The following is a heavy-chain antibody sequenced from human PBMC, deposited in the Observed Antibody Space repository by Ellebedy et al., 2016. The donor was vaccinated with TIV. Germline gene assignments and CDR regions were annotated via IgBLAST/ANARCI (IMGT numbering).Heavy chain of an antibody. V-gene: IGHV3-23*01. Sequence: GGSLRLSXAASGFTFTAYAMAWVRQAPGTGLEWVSTFSRSGATNYADFVKVRFTISRDNSKNTLYLQMNSLRAEDTAVYYCAKEERLQYNWFDPWGQGTLVTVSS. CDR3: AKEERLQYNWFDP. D-gene: IGHD1-26*01. J-gene: IGHJ5*02. CDR2: FSRSGAT. CDR1: GFTFTAYA.